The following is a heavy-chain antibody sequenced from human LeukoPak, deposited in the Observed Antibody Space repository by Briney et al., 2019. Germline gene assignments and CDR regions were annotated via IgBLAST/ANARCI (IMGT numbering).Heavy chain of an antibody. Sequence: GGSLRLSCATSGFTFSSNWMSWVRHVPGRGLDWVANIRPDGSAEYYAASVKGRFTVSRDNAKNSLYLQMNSLRVEDTAVYYCARANNSSWHNWGQGTLVTVSS. CDR3: ARANNSSWHN. CDR1: GFTFSSNW. D-gene: IGHD6-13*01. CDR2: IRPDGSAE. J-gene: IGHJ4*02. V-gene: IGHV3-7*01.